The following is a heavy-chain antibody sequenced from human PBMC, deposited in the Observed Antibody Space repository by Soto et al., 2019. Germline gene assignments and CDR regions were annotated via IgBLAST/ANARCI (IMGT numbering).Heavy chain of an antibody. CDR1: GYTFTSYD. J-gene: IGHJ3*02. CDR3: ARELPRPIVVVVAAHDAFDI. Sequence: GSSVKVSCKASGYTFTSYDINWVRQATGQGLEWMGWMNPNSGNTGYAQKFQGRVTMTRNTSISTAYMELSSLRSEDTAVYYCARELPRPIVVVVAAHDAFDIWGQATMVTVSS. D-gene: IGHD2-15*01. V-gene: IGHV1-8*01. CDR2: MNPNSGNT.